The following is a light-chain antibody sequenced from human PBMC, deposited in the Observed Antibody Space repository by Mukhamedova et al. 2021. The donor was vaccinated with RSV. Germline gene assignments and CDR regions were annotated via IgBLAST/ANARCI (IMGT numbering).Light chain of an antibody. Sequence: VTTSCTGTSSDVGGYNYVSWYQQHPGKAPKLMIYDVSKRPSGVPDRFSGSKSGNTASLTISGLQAEDEADYYCCSYAGSYTWVFG. CDR2: DVS. CDR1: SSDVGGYNY. CDR3: CSYAGSYTWV. V-gene: IGLV2-11*01. J-gene: IGLJ2*01.